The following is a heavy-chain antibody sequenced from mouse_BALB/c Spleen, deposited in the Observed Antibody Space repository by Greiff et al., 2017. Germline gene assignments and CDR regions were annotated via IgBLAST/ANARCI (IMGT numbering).Heavy chain of an antibody. CDR2: INPSTGYT. J-gene: IGHJ3*01. Sequence: QVQLQQSGAELAKPGASVKMSCKASGYTFTSYWMHWVKQRPGQGLEWIGYINPSTGYTEYNQKFKNKATLTADKSSSTAYMQLSSLTSEDSAVYYCAREEGILGYARFAYWGQGTLVTVSA. CDR1: GYTFTSYW. CDR3: AREEGILGYARFAY. V-gene: IGHV1-7*01. D-gene: IGHD4-1*01.